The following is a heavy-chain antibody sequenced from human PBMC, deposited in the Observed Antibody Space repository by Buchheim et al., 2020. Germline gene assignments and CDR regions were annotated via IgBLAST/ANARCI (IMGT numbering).Heavy chain of an antibody. CDR2: ISGTSSFI. V-gene: IGHV3-21*06. Sequence: EVQLVESGGGLVKPGGSLRLSCAASGFTFSIYGMNWVRQAPGKGLEWVSSISGTSSFIYYADSVKGRFTISRDNAKNSLYLQMNSLRAEDTAVYYCTRAESGDPVYWGQGTL. CDR3: TRAESGDPVY. D-gene: IGHD2-21*02. J-gene: IGHJ4*02. CDR1: GFTFSIYG.